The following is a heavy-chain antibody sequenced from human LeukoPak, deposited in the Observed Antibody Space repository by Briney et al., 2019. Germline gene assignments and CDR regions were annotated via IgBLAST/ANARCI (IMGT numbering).Heavy chain of an antibody. Sequence: KASQTLSLTCAISGDSVSNNRTAWNWIRQSPSRGLEWLGRTYYRSKWYKEYAESVKSRITINPDTSKNQFSLQLNSVTPEDTAVYYCAKAYSISYWGQGTLVTVSS. J-gene: IGHJ4*02. CDR1: GDSVSNNRTA. CDR3: AKAYSISY. V-gene: IGHV6-1*01. D-gene: IGHD3-3*02. CDR2: TYYRSKWYK.